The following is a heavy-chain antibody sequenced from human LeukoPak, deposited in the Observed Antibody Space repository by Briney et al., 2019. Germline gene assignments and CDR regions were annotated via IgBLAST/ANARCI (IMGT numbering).Heavy chain of an antibody. CDR3: ARSANYGGHAFFDY. D-gene: IGHD4/OR15-4a*01. CDR2: IKHDGSED. Sequence: GGSLRLSCAASGFTFSSYWMTWVRQTPGKGLEWVANIKHDGSEDYFVDSVKGRFTISRDNAENSLHLQMSSLRAEDTAVHYCARSANYGGHAFFDYWGQGILVIVSS. CDR1: GFTFSSYW. V-gene: IGHV3-7*01. J-gene: IGHJ4*02.